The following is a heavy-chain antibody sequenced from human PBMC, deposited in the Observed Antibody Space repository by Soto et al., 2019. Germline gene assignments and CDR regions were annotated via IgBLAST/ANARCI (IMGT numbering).Heavy chain of an antibody. J-gene: IGHJ4*02. Sequence: GGSLRLSCEVSGFTFSSYWMNWVRQGPGKGLVWVSRINSDGSDTSYADSVKGRFTISRDNAKNTLYLQMNSLRAEDTAVYYCARLDSSSWAFDYWGQGTLVTVSS. CDR2: INSDGSDT. V-gene: IGHV3-74*01. D-gene: IGHD6-13*01. CDR1: GFTFSSYW. CDR3: ARLDSSSWAFDY.